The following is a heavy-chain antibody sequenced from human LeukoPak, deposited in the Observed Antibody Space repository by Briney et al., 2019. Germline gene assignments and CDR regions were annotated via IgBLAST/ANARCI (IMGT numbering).Heavy chain of an antibody. J-gene: IGHJ4*02. D-gene: IGHD3-10*01. Sequence: GGCLRLSCAASRFSFCIAMMHCVRQAPGKGLVWVSRINSESSSIYADSVKGRFTISRDNAKNTLYLQMNSLRAEDTAVYYCVRDWYYTLDYWGQGTLVTVSS. CDR2: INSESSS. CDR1: RFSFCIAM. CDR3: VRDWYYTLDY. V-gene: IGHV3-74*01.